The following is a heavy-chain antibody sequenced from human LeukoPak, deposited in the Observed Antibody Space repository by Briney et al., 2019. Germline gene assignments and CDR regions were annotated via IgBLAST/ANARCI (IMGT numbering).Heavy chain of an antibody. J-gene: IGHJ3*02. CDR1: GFTFSSYS. Sequence: PGGSLRLSCAASGFTFSSYSMNWVRQAPGKGLEWVSSISSSSSYIYYADSVKGRFTISRDNAKNSLYLQMNSLRAEDTAVYYCARFSLTYYYDSSGYYYDAFDIWGQGTMVTVSS. V-gene: IGHV3-21*01. D-gene: IGHD3-22*01. CDR2: ISSSSSYI. CDR3: ARFSLTYYYDSSGYYYDAFDI.